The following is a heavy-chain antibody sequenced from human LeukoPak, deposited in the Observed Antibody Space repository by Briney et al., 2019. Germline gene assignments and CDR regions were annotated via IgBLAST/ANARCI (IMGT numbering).Heavy chain of an antibody. CDR2: INPSGGST. J-gene: IGHJ4*02. CDR1: GYTFTSYY. D-gene: IGHD3-3*01. Sequence: GASVKVSCKASGYTFTSYYMHWVRQAPGQGLEWMGIINPSGGSTSYAQKFQGRVTMTRDTSTSTVYMGLSSLRSEDTAVYYCASSEALEWYFDYWGQGTLVTVSS. CDR3: ASSEALEWYFDY. V-gene: IGHV1-46*01.